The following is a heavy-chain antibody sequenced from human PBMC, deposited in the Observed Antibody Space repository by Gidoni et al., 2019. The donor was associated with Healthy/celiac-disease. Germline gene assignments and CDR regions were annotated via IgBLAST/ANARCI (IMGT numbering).Heavy chain of an antibody. V-gene: IGHV1-2*04. Sequence: QVQLVQSGAAVTKPGASVKVSCKASGYTFTGYYMHWVRQAPGQGLEWMGWINPNSGGTNYAQKFQGWVTMTRDTSISTAYMEMSRLRSDDTAVYYCARVHREGDYYGMDVWGQGTTVTVSS. D-gene: IGHD3-16*01. CDR3: ARVHREGDYYGMDV. CDR1: GYTFTGYY. J-gene: IGHJ6*02. CDR2: INPNSGGT.